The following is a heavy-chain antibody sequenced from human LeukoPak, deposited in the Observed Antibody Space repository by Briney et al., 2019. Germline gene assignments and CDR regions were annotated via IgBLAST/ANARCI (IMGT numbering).Heavy chain of an antibody. Sequence: PGGSLRLSCAASGSTFSDYYMSWIRQTPGKGLEWVSYISSSGTTMEYAKSVKGRFTISRDNAKDSLYLQMNSLEAEDTAVYYCAKGHTYGMIWGQGTLVSVSS. CDR3: AKGHTYGMI. V-gene: IGHV3-11*01. CDR2: ISSSGTTM. CDR1: GSTFSDYY. J-gene: IGHJ4*02. D-gene: IGHD2-8*01.